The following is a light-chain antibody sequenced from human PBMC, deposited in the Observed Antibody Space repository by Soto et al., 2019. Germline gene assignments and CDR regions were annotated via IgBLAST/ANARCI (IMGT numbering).Light chain of an antibody. J-gene: IGLJ2*01. V-gene: IGLV2-23*01. CDR2: EDT. CDR1: KTDIGNYNL. CDR3: SSFAGSGTLVV. Sequence: QSVLTQPASVSGSPGQSITISCTGTKTDIGNYNLVSWYQRHPDKAPKLIIYEDTKRPSGISNRFSASKSGTTASLTISGLQAEDEAGYHCSSFAGSGTLVVFGGGTQLTVL.